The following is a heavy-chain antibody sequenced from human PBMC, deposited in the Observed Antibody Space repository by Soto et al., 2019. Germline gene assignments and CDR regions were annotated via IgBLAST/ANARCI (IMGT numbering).Heavy chain of an antibody. Sequence: SVKVSCKASGGTFSSYTISWVRQAPGQGLEWTGRIIPILGIANYAQKFQGRVTITADKSTSTAYMELSSLRSEDTAVYYFANSIQSRCLEWLDAFDIWGQGTMVTVSS. V-gene: IGHV1-69*02. J-gene: IGHJ3*02. D-gene: IGHD3-3*01. CDR2: IIPILGIA. CDR3: ANSIQSRCLEWLDAFDI. CDR1: GGTFSSYT.